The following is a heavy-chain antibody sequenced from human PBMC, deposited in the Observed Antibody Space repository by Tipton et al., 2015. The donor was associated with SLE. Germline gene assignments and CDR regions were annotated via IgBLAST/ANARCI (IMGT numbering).Heavy chain of an antibody. CDR2: VDNSGSA. CDR3: ARGQVVAARQEDLFDY. V-gene: IGHV4-59*01. D-gene: IGHD6-6*01. Sequence: TLSLTCTVSGGSISSYYWSWIRQPPGKGLEWVGCVDNSGSAYYNPSLESRVTISIDTSKSQFSLKVNSVTAADTAVYYCARGQVVAARQEDLFDYWGQGTLVTVSS. CDR1: GGSISSYY. J-gene: IGHJ4*02.